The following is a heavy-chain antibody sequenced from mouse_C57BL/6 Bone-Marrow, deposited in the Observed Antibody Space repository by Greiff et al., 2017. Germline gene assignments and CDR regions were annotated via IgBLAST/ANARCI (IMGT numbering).Heavy chain of an antibody. J-gene: IGHJ2*01. V-gene: IGHV5-4*03. CDR2: ISDGGSYT. CDR3: ARVHSDY. Sequence: EVKVVESGGGLVKPGGSLKLSCAASGFTFSSYAMSWVRQTPEKRLEWVATISDGGSYTYYPDNVKGRFTISRDNAKNHLYLQMSHLKAEDTAMYYCARVHSDYWGQGTTLTVSS. CDR1: GFTFSSYA.